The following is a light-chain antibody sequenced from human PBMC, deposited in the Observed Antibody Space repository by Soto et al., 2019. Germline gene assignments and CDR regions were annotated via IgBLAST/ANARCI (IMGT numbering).Light chain of an antibody. Sequence: QSALTQPPSASRSPGQSVTISCTGTSSDVGGYNYVSWYQQHPGKAPKLMIYEVSKRPSGVPDRFSGSKSGNTPSLTVSGLQAEDEADYYCSSYAGSNNVVFGGGTKLTVL. J-gene: IGLJ2*01. CDR2: EVS. CDR1: SSDVGGYNY. CDR3: SSYAGSNNVV. V-gene: IGLV2-8*02.